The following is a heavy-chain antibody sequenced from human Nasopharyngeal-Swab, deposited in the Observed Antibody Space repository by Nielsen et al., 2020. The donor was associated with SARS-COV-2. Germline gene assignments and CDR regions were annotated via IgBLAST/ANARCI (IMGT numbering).Heavy chain of an antibody. CDR3: ARDLVSSWRAIGNWYFDL. J-gene: IGHJ2*01. V-gene: IGHV3-21*01. D-gene: IGHD6-13*01. Sequence: GESLKISCTASGVTFSTYSRNWVRQAPGKGLEWVSSISGTSTYIYYADSVKGRFTVSRDNARNSLYLQMNSLRGDDTAVYYCARDLVSSWRAIGNWYFDLWGRGTLVTVSS. CDR2: ISGTSTYI. CDR1: GVTFSTYS.